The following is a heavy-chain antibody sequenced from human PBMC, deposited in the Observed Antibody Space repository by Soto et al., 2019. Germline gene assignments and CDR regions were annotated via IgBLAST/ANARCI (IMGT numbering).Heavy chain of an antibody. Sequence: EEQLVESGGAVVQPGGSLRLSCEASGFTFGSYTMHWVRQAPGKGLEWVSLISWNGGSSFYADSVKGRFTISRDNSRAPLYLKMNSWSPEDSAFYYCTKNIEAHGWGGGDVWGHGTTVTVSS. D-gene: IGHD3-10*01. CDR2: ISWNGGSS. CDR3: TKNIEAHGWGGGDV. CDR1: GFTFGSYT. V-gene: IGHV3-43*01. J-gene: IGHJ6*02.